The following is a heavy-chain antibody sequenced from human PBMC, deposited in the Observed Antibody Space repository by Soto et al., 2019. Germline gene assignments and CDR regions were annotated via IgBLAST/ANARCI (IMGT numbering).Heavy chain of an antibody. V-gene: IGHV3-30*18. CDR1: GFTFRTYG. CDR2: ISYDGSNK. Sequence: QVQLVESGGGVVQPGRSLRLSCAASGFTFRTYGMHWVRQAPGKGLEWVTVISYDGSNKYYADSVKGRFTISRDNSKNTLYLQMNSLRAEDTAVYYCAKGQEWVAANWYFDLWGRGTLVTVSS. CDR3: AKGQEWVAANWYFDL. D-gene: IGHD6-19*01. J-gene: IGHJ2*01.